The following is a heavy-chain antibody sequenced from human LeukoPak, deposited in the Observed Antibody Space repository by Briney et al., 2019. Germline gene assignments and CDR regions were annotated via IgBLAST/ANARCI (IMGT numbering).Heavy chain of an antibody. V-gene: IGHV1-2*02. CDR3: ARDAFYGDYSFDP. J-gene: IGHJ5*02. Sequence: ASVKVSCKASGYTFTGYYMHWVRQAPGQGLEWMGWINPNSGGTNYAQKFQGRVTMTRDTSISTAYMELSRLRSDDTAVYYCARDAFYGDYSFDPWGQGTLVTVSS. CDR1: GYTFTGYY. D-gene: IGHD4-17*01. CDR2: INPNSGGT.